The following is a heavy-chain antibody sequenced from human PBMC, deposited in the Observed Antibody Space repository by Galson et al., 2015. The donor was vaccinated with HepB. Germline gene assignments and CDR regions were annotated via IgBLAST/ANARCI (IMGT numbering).Heavy chain of an antibody. V-gene: IGHV1-69*13. Sequence: SVKVSCKASGGTFSSYAISWVRQAPGQGLEWTGGIIPIFGIANYAQKFQGRVTITADESTSTAYMELSSLRSEDTAVYYCAREGPYGDYYSDYWGQGTLVTVSS. D-gene: IGHD4-17*01. CDR3: AREGPYGDYYSDY. J-gene: IGHJ4*02. CDR1: GGTFSSYA. CDR2: IIPIFGIA.